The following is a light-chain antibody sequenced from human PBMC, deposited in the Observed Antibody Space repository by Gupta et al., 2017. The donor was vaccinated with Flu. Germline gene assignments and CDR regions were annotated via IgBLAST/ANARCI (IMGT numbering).Light chain of an antibody. CDR1: TGTVTTNHF. Sequence: QTVVTQEPALTVSPGGTVTLTCAFSTGTVTTNHFPNWFQQKPGQVPMALIYNTNNKHSCTPARFSGAVVADKAALTLSGVQAEDDYYYYCLLYSGGICVFGGGTKLTVL. CDR2: NTN. V-gene: IGLV7-43*01. CDR3: LLYSGGICV. J-gene: IGLJ3*02.